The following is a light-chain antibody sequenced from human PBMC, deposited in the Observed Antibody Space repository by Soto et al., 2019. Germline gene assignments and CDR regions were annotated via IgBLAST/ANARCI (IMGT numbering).Light chain of an antibody. J-gene: IGKJ1*01. CDR2: DVS. Sequence: EIVLTQSPATLSLSPGERGTLSCRASESVTTYFAWYQQKPGQAPRLLVYDVSNRATGIPARFSGGGSGTDFTLTISNLEPEDFAVYYCQQRSDWPWTFGQGTKVEIK. V-gene: IGKV3-11*01. CDR3: QQRSDWPWT. CDR1: ESVTTY.